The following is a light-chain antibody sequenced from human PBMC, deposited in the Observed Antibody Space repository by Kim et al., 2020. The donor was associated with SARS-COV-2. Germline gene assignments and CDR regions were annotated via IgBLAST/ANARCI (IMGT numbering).Light chain of an antibody. CDR1: QSISSY. Sequence: DIQMTQSPSSLSASVGDRVTITCRASQSISSYLNWYQQKPGKAPKLLIYAASSLQSGVPSRFSGSGSGTDFTLTISSLQPEDFATYYCQQSYSTRQTFGHGTKVDIK. CDR3: QQSYSTRQT. V-gene: IGKV1-39*01. CDR2: AAS. J-gene: IGKJ1*01.